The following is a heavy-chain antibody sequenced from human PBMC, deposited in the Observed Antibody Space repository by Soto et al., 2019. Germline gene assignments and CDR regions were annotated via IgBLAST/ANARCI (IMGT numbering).Heavy chain of an antibody. CDR1: GFTFSSYS. D-gene: IGHD3-9*01. V-gene: IGHV3-48*02. Sequence: HPGGSLRLSCAASGFTFSSYSMNWVRQAPGKGLEWVSYISSSSSTIYYADSVKGRFTISRDNAKDSLYLQMNSLRDEDTAVYYCARERQYYDILTGYSHYGMDVWGQGTTVTVSS. CDR2: ISSSSSTI. J-gene: IGHJ6*02. CDR3: ARERQYYDILTGYSHYGMDV.